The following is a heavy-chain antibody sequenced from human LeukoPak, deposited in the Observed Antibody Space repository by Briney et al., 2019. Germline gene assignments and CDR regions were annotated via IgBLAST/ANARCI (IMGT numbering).Heavy chain of an antibody. Sequence: ASVKVSCKASGYTFTNYYIHWVRQAPGQGLEWMGIINPSGGTTAYAQKFQGRVTMTRDTSTSTVFMELSSLRSEDTAMYYCARGGGYDTYYYYMDVWGKGTTVTVSS. J-gene: IGHJ6*03. D-gene: IGHD5-12*01. CDR3: ARGGGYDTYYYYMDV. CDR2: INPSGGTT. V-gene: IGHV1-46*01. CDR1: GYTFTNYY.